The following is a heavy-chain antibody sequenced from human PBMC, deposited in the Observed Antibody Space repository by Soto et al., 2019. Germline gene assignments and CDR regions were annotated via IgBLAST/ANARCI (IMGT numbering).Heavy chain of an antibody. CDR1: GYTFTGYY. Sequence: ASVKVSCKASGYTFTGYYMHWVRQAPGQGLEWMGWINPNSGGTNYAQKFQGRVTMTRDTSISTAYMEPSRLRSDDTAVYYCARGEVIMYGSYEGYWGQGTLVTVSS. CDR2: INPNSGGT. J-gene: IGHJ4*02. D-gene: IGHD1-26*01. CDR3: ARGEVIMYGSYEGY. V-gene: IGHV1-2*02.